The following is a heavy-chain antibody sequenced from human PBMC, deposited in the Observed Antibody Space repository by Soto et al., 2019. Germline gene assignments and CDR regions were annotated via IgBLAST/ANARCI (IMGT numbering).Heavy chain of an antibody. V-gene: IGHV3-23*01. Sequence: QAGGSLRLSCVASRFDFSSYEMSWVRQAAGKGLEWVSRVSLTGDRTNYAGSVKGRFTVSRDNFKNALYLEMDSLRPDDTAIYYCARGGGYCTPTSCAIDSWGRGTPVTVS. CDR3: ARGGGYCTPTSCAIDS. J-gene: IGHJ4*02. CDR2: VSLTGDRT. D-gene: IGHD2-8*01. CDR1: RFDFSSYE.